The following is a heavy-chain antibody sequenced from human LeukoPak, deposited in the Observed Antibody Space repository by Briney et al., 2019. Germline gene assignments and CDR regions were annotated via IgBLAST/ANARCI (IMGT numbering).Heavy chain of an antibody. Sequence: GASVKVSCKASGYTFTSYYMHWVRQAPGQGLEWMGIINPSGGSTSYAQKFQGRVTMTRDTSTSTVYMELSSLRSEDTAVYYCARPRAGYSSSWDPNFDYWGQGTLVTVSS. CDR3: ARPRAGYSSSWDPNFDY. V-gene: IGHV1-46*01. CDR1: GYTFTSYY. CDR2: INPSGGST. D-gene: IGHD6-13*01. J-gene: IGHJ4*02.